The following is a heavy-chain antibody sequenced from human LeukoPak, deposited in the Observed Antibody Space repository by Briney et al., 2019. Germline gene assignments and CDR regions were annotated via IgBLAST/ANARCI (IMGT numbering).Heavy chain of an antibody. CDR3: ARTPIYYFDNSGYYN. D-gene: IGHD3-22*01. Sequence: PSETLSLTCTVSGGSINNYYWSWIRQPAGKGLEWIGLIYSSGSTSYNPSLKSRVTMSVDTSKKQFSLRLSSVTAADTAVYYCARTPIYYFDNSGYYNWGQETLVTVSS. CDR1: GGSINNYY. J-gene: IGHJ4*02. CDR2: IYSSGST. V-gene: IGHV4-4*07.